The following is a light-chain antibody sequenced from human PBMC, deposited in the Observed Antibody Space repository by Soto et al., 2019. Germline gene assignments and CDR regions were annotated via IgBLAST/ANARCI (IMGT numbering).Light chain of an antibody. CDR2: KAS. V-gene: IGKV1-5*03. Sequence: DIQMTQSPATLSASVGDRVTITSRASQSISSWLAWYQQKPGKAPKLLIYKASTLQSGVPSRFSGSGSGTEFTLAISSLQRDDFATYYCQQYNDNWTFGQGTKVEIK. J-gene: IGKJ1*01. CDR3: QQYNDNWT. CDR1: QSISSW.